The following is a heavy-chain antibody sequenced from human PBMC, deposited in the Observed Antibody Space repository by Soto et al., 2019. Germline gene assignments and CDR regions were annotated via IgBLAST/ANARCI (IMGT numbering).Heavy chain of an antibody. CDR1: GGTFSSYA. CDR2: IIPIFGTA. CDR3: AREGLVLVPTTVNSDYYYYAMDV. D-gene: IGHD2-2*01. Sequence: ASVKVSCKASGGTFSSYAISWVRQAPGQGLEWMGGIIPIFGTANYAQKFQGRVTITADESTNTAYMELSSLRSEDTAVYYCAREGLVLVPTTVNSDYYYYAMDVWGQGTMVTVSS. J-gene: IGHJ6*02. V-gene: IGHV1-69*13.